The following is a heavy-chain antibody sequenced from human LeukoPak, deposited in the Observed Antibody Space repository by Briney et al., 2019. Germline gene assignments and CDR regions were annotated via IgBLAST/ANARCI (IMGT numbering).Heavy chain of an antibody. CDR1: GFTFDDYA. V-gene: IGHV3-9*01. Sequence: GGSLTLSCAASGFTFDDYAMHWVRQAPGRGLEWVSGISWNSGSIGYADSVKGRFTISRDNVKNSLYLQMNSLRAEDTALYYCAKDFKAVAGGMDVWGQGTTVTVSS. CDR2: ISWNSGSI. CDR3: AKDFKAVAGGMDV. J-gene: IGHJ6*02. D-gene: IGHD6-19*01.